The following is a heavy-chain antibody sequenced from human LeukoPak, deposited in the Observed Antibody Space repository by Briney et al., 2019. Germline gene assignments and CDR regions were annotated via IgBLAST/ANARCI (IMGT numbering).Heavy chain of an antibody. CDR2: IYYSGST. CDR3: ARGNNYDLWSGYYRGEPGYFDY. CDR1: GGSISSYY. J-gene: IGHJ4*02. Sequence: SETLSLTCTVSGGSISSYYWSWIRQPPGKGLEWIGYIYYSGSTNYNPSLKSRVTISVDTSKNQFSLKLSSVTAADTAVYYCARGNNYDLWSGYYRGEPGYFDYWGQGTLVTVSS. V-gene: IGHV4-59*01. D-gene: IGHD3-3*01.